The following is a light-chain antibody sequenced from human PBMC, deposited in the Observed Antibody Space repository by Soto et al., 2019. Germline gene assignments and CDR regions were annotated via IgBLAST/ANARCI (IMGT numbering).Light chain of an antibody. CDR2: WAS. Sequence: DIVMTQSPDSLAVSLGERATINCKSSQRILYTSDHRNYLAWYQRKPGQPPKLLISWASTQAYGVPDRFSGSGSGTDFTLTICSLQAEDVAVYYCQQDFTPHWTFGQGTDVEIK. CDR1: QRILYTSDHRNY. J-gene: IGKJ1*01. CDR3: QQDFTPHWT. V-gene: IGKV4-1*01.